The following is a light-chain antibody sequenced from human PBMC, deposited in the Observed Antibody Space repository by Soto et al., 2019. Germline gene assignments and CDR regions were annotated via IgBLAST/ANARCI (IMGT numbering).Light chain of an antibody. CDR1: QSVTSN. Sequence: EIVMTQSPATLSVSPGERATLSCRASQSVTSNLSWYQQQHGQPPSRLIYGASTRATGIPARFSGSGSGTEFTLTISSLQSEDFAVYYCQQYNNWPFTFGGGTKVEIK. CDR3: QQYNNWPFT. V-gene: IGKV3-15*01. J-gene: IGKJ4*01. CDR2: GAS.